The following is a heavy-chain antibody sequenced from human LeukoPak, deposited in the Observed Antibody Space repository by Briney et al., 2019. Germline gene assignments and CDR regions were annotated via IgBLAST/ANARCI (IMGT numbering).Heavy chain of an antibody. V-gene: IGHV3-33*01. CDR3: ARDGTVTAGPFDP. D-gene: IGHD4-11*01. J-gene: IGHJ5*02. CDR1: GITFSSFG. Sequence: QPGGSLRLSCAPPGITFSSFGMHWLRQAPGKGLDWVAFIWYDVSNKYYADSVKGRFTISRDNSKNTLYLQMNSLRVEDTAVYYCARDGTVTAGPFDPWGRGTLVTVSS. CDR2: IWYDVSNK.